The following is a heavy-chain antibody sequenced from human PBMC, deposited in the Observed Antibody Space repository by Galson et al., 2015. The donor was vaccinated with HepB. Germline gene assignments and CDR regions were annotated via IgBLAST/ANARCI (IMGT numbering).Heavy chain of an antibody. J-gene: IGHJ4*02. CDR1: GFTFSDYY. CDR3: ARDRYGDYNDY. Sequence: SLRLSCAASGFTFSDYYMSWIRQAPGKGLEWVSYISSSSSYTNYADSVKGRFTISRDNAKNSLYLQMNSLRAENTAVYYCARDRYGDYNDYWGQGTLVTVSS. V-gene: IGHV3-11*06. CDR2: ISSSSSYT. D-gene: IGHD4-17*01.